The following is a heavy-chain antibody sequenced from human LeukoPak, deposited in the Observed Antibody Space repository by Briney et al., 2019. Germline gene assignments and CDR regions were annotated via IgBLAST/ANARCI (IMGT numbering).Heavy chain of an antibody. CDR2: INHSGST. CDR1: GGSFSGYY. V-gene: IGHV4-34*01. J-gene: IGHJ6*02. Sequence: PSETLSLTCAVYGGSFSGYYWSWIRQPPGKGLEWIGEINHSGSTNYNPSLKSRVTISVDTSKNQFSLKLSSVTAADTAVYYCARGSRRDGSGWYREVYYYYYGMDVWGQGTTVTVSS. D-gene: IGHD6-19*01. CDR3: ARGSRRDGSGWYREVYYYYYGMDV.